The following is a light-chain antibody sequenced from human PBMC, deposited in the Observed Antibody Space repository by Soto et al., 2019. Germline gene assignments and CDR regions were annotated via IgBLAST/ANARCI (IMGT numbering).Light chain of an antibody. Sequence: QSVLTQPPSASGTPGQRVTISCSGSSSNIGSNTVNWYQQLPGTAPKLLIYSNNQRPSGVPDRFSGSESGTSASLAISGLQSEDEADYYCAAWDDSLNASYVFGTGTKLTVL. J-gene: IGLJ1*01. CDR3: AAWDDSLNASYV. V-gene: IGLV1-44*01. CDR1: SSNIGSNT. CDR2: SNN.